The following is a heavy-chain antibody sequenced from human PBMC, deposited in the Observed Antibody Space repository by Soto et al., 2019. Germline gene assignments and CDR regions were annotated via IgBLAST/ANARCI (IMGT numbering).Heavy chain of an antibody. V-gene: IGHV4-61*01. CDR1: GGSISSSTYY. D-gene: IGHD3-10*01. Sequence: PSETLSLTCTVSGGSISSSTYYWSWIRQPPGKGLEWIGYIYYSGSTNYNPSLKSRVTISVDTSKNQFSLKLSSVTAADTAVYYCASYYGSGSHTDNWFDPWGQGALVTVSS. CDR3: ASYYGSGSHTDNWFDP. J-gene: IGHJ5*02. CDR2: IYYSGST.